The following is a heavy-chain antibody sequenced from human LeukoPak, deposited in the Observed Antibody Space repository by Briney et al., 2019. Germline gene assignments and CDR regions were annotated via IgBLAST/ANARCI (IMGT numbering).Heavy chain of an antibody. J-gene: IGHJ4*02. CDR3: ARDRGTRDGYNYLDY. CDR2: IYYSGST. CDR1: GGSISSHY. V-gene: IGHV4-59*11. Sequence: PSETLSLTCTVSGGSISSHYWSWLRQPPGKGLEWVGYIYYSGSTNYNPSLKSRVTISVDTSKNQFSLKLSSVTAADTAVYYCARDRGTRDGYNYLDYWGQGTLVTASS. D-gene: IGHD5-24*01.